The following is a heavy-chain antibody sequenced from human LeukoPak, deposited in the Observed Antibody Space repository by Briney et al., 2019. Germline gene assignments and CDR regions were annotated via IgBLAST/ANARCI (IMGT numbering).Heavy chain of an antibody. CDR2: ISAYNGNT. CDR1: GSTFTSYG. Sequence: APVKASCKASGSTFTSYGISGVRQAPGQGLEGMGWISAYNGNTNYAQKLQGRVTMTTDTSTSTAYMELRSLRSDDTAVYYCARDGPVARGSPTDYWGQGTLVTVSS. V-gene: IGHV1-18*01. J-gene: IGHJ4*02. D-gene: IGHD2-15*01. CDR3: ARDGPVARGSPTDY.